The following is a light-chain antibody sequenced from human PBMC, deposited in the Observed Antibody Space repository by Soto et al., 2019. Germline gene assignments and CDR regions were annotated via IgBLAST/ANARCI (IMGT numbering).Light chain of an antibody. Sequence: IQLTQSPSSLSASIGDRVTITCRASQDINSYLAWYQQKPGKAPNLLIYEASILQRGVPSRFSGSISGIDFTLTISSLQAEDFATYYCQQTRSYPSTFGGGTKVDIK. J-gene: IGKJ4*01. CDR3: QQTRSYPST. CDR1: QDINSY. V-gene: IGKV1-9*01. CDR2: EAS.